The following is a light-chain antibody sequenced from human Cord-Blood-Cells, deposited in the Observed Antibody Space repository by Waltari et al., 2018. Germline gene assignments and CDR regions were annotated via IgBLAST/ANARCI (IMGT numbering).Light chain of an antibody. V-gene: IGLV4-60*03. CDR3: ETWDSNSVV. J-gene: IGLJ2*01. CDR2: LEGSGSY. CDR1: RGHSSYI. Sequence: QPVLTQSSSAPASLGSSVKLTCTLRRGHSSYIIAWHQQQPGKAPRYLMKLEGSGSYNKGSGVPDRFSGSSSGADRYLTISNLQSEDEADYYCETWDSNSVVFGGGTKLTVL.